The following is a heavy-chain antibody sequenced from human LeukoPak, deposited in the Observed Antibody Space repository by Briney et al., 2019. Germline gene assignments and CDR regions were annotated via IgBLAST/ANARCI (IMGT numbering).Heavy chain of an antibody. CDR1: GFTVSSNS. J-gene: IGHJ4*02. D-gene: IGHD6-19*01. CDR2: LYNGGGA. Sequence: QPGGSLRLSCAASGFTVSSNSMTWVRQAPGKGLEWVPILYNGGGANYADSVKGRFTISRDNSRNTLFLQMNSLRDEDTAVYYCARRDTTGWFHHFDYWGQGTLVTVSS. V-gene: IGHV3-53*01. CDR3: ARRDTTGWFHHFDY.